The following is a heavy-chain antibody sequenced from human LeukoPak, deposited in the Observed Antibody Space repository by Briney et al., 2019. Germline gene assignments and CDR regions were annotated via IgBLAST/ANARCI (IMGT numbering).Heavy chain of an antibody. D-gene: IGHD6-19*01. V-gene: IGHV1-18*01. Sequence: ASVKVSCKASGYTFTSYGISWVRQAPGQGLEWMGWISAYNGNTNYAQKLQGRVTMTTDTSTSTAYMELRSLRSDDTAVYYCARDPREIAVAFDAFDIWGQGTMATVSS. CDR3: ARDPREIAVAFDAFDI. CDR1: GYTFTSYG. CDR2: ISAYNGNT. J-gene: IGHJ3*02.